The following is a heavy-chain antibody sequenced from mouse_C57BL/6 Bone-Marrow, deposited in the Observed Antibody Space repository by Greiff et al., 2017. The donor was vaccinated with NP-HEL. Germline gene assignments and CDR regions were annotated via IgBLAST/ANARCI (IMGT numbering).Heavy chain of an antibody. J-gene: IGHJ2*01. V-gene: IGHV1-53*01. CDR2: INPSNGGT. CDR1: GYTFTSYW. Sequence: QVQLQQPGTELVKPGASVKLSCKASGYTFTSYWMHWVKQRPGQGLEWIGNINPSNGGTNYNEKFKSKATLTVDKSSSTAYMQLSSLTSEDSAVYCCARWGPIMDYDFDYWGQGTTLTVSS. CDR3: ARWGPIMDYDFDY. D-gene: IGHD2-4*01.